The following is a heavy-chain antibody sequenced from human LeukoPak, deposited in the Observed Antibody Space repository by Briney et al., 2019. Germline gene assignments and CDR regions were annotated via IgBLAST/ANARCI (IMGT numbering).Heavy chain of an antibody. CDR3: ARGVGYCSSSRCSPGYYMDV. CDR2: ISSSGTYT. J-gene: IGHJ6*03. V-gene: IGHV3-21*01. Sequence: GGSLRLSCAASESTFSSYGMNWVRQAPGKGLEWVSRISSSGTYTDYTDSVKGRFTISRDNAKNSLYLQMNSLRAEDTALYFCARGVGYCSSSRCSPGYYMDVWGQGTTVTVFS. D-gene: IGHD2-15*01. CDR1: ESTFSSYG.